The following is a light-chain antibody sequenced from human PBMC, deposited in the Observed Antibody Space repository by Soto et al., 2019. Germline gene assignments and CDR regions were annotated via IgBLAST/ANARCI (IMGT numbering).Light chain of an antibody. CDR3: AAWDDTLKRYV. J-gene: IGLJ1*01. CDR2: YNN. V-gene: IGLV1-44*01. Sequence: QSVLTQPPSAPETPGQTVSISCSGSNSNIASNTVNWYQHLPGTAPKLLIYYNNQRPSGVPDRFSGSESGTSASLAISGLQSEDESDYYCAAWDDTLKRYVFGTGTKVTVL. CDR1: NSNIASNT.